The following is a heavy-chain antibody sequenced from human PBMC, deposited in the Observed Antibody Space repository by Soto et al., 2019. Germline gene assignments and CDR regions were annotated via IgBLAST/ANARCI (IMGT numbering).Heavy chain of an antibody. V-gene: IGHV4-39*01. CDR1: GGSISSSSYY. J-gene: IGHJ4*02. CDR3: ARQFGSLISLLNFGGSYLRQFDY. D-gene: IGHD2-15*01. Sequence: SETLSLTCTVSGGSISSSSYYWGWIRQPPGKGLEWIGSIYYSGSTYYNPSLKSRVTISVDTSKNQFSLKLSSVTAADTAVYYCARQFGSLISLLNFGGSYLRQFDYWGQGTLVTVSS. CDR2: IYYSGST.